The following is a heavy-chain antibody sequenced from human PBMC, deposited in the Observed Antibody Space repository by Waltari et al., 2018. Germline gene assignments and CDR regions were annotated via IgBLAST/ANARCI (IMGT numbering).Heavy chain of an antibody. CDR1: GYTFTGYY. Sequence: QVQLVQSGAEVKKPGASVKVSCKASGYTFTGYYMHWVRQAPAQGLEWMGRINPNSGGTNYAQKFQGRVTMTRDTSISTAYMELSRLRSDDTAVYYCARDYDYGDYQLPWYFDLWGRGTLVTVSS. CDR2: INPNSGGT. V-gene: IGHV1-2*06. D-gene: IGHD4-17*01. CDR3: ARDYDYGDYQLPWYFDL. J-gene: IGHJ2*01.